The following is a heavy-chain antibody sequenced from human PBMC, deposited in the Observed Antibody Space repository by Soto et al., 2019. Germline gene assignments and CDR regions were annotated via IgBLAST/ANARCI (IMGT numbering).Heavy chain of an antibody. V-gene: IGHV4-59*08. CDR2: IYHSGST. J-gene: IGHJ6*03. D-gene: IGHD6-13*01. CDR3: ATNSESAGISSDLNYDFYYMDV. Sequence: QVQLQESGPGLVKPSETLSVTCTVSSGSFRRYYWSWIRQPPGKGLEWLGHIYHSGSTTYNPSRSGRVSLSVDTSKAQFALRRTPVTATDTAVYYCATNSESAGISSDLNYDFYYMDVWGKGTTVTVSS. CDR1: SGSFRRYY.